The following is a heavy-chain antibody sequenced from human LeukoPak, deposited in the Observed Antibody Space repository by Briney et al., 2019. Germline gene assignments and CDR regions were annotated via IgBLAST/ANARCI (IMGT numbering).Heavy chain of an antibody. V-gene: IGHV3-23*01. Sequence: GGSLRLSCAASGFTFSSYAMSWVRQAPGKGLEWVSAISGSGGSTYYADSVKGRFTISRDSSKNTLYLQMNSLRAEDTAVYYCGKGGGGSSWYSIWGQGTMVTVSS. D-gene: IGHD6-13*01. J-gene: IGHJ3*02. CDR1: GFTFSSYA. CDR3: GKGGGGSSWYSI. CDR2: ISGSGGST.